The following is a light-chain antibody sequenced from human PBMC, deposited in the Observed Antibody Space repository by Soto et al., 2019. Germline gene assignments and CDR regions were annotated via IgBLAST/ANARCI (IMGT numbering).Light chain of an antibody. Sequence: EIEMTQSPATLSLAPVERVTLSCRASESVSTNLAWYQQKAGQAPRLLIYGASTRATGIPARFSGSGSGTEFTLTISSLQSEDFAVYYCQQYNNWPPWTFGKGTKVDIK. CDR3: QQYNNWPPWT. CDR1: ESVSTN. V-gene: IGKV3-15*01. CDR2: GAS. J-gene: IGKJ1*01.